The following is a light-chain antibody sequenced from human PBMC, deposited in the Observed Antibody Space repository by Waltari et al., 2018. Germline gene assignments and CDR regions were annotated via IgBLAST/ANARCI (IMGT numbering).Light chain of an antibody. V-gene: IGLV1-51*02. J-gene: IGLJ2*01. CDR2: ENN. CDR1: SSNIAINY. CDR3: GTWDSSLSAVV. Sequence: QSVLTQPPSVSAAPGQKVTISCSGSSSNIAINYVSWYQQLPGTPPKLLIYENNVRPSGIPDRFSGSRSGTSATLGSTGLQTADEADYYCGTWDSSLSAVVFGGGTKLTV.